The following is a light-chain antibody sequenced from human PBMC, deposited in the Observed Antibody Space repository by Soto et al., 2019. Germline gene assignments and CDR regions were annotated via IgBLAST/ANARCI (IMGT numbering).Light chain of an antibody. J-gene: IGKJ1*01. V-gene: IGKV1-39*01. Sequence: DIQMTQSPSSLSVSVGDRVTITCRASQSISSYLNWYEQKPGKAPKLLIYGASNRATGIPDRFSGSGSGTDFTLTISRLEPEDFAVYYCQQYGSSGTFGQGTKVDIK. CDR1: QSISSY. CDR2: GAS. CDR3: QQYGSSGT.